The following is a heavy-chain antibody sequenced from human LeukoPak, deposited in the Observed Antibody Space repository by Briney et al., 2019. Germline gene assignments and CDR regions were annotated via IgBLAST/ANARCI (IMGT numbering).Heavy chain of an antibody. J-gene: IGHJ6*03. D-gene: IGHD5-18*01. Sequence: SETLSLTCTVSGGSISSFYWSWIRQPPGKGLEWIGYIYYSGSTNNNPSLKSRVTISVDKSKNQISLKLSSVTAADTAVYYCARGVSRGYSYGRYYMDVWGKGTTVTVSS. CDR1: GGSISSFY. V-gene: IGHV4-59*01. CDR3: ARGVSRGYSYGRYYMDV. CDR2: IYYSGST.